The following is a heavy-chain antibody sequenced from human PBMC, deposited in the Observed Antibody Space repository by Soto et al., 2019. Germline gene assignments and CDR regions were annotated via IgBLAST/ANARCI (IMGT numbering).Heavy chain of an antibody. Sequence: SETLSLTCTVSGGSISSSSYYWGWIRQPPGKGLEWIGSIYYSGSTYYNPPLKSRVTISVDTSKNQFSLKLSSVTAADTAVYYCARTDIVATITSDYYYMDVWGKGTTVTVSS. J-gene: IGHJ6*03. V-gene: IGHV4-39*01. D-gene: IGHD5-12*01. CDR1: GGSISSSSYY. CDR2: IYYSGST. CDR3: ARTDIVATITSDYYYMDV.